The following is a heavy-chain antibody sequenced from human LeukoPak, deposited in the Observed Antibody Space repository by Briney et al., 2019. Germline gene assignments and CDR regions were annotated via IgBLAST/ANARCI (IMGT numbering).Heavy chain of an antibody. CDR1: GGSISSSSYY. Sequence: SETLFPTCTVSGGSISSSSYYWGWIRQPPGKGLEWIGSIYYSGSTYYNPSLKSRVTISVDTSKNQFSLKLSSVTAADTAVYYCAVVAATPRLFDYWGQGTLVTVSS. CDR2: IYYSGST. D-gene: IGHD2-15*01. V-gene: IGHV4-39*01. J-gene: IGHJ4*02. CDR3: AVVAATPRLFDY.